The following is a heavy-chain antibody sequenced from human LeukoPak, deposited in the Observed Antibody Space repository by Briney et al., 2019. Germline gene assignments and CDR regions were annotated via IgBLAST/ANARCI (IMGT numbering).Heavy chain of an antibody. CDR2: IHHDGRI. CDR1: GGSIDSTNW. CDR3: AREQGYYYYYGMDV. J-gene: IGHJ6*02. V-gene: IGHV4/OR15-8*01. Sequence: PSETLSLTCDVSGGSIDSTNWWNWVRQPPGKGLEWIGEIHHDGRINYNPSLKSRVTLSVDKSKNQFSLRLNSVTAADTAVYYCAREQGYYYYYGMDVWGQGTTVTVSS.